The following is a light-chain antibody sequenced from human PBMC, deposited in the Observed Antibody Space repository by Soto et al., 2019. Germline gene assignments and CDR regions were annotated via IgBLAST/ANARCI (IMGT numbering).Light chain of an antibody. CDR1: QSVSSN. CDR3: QQYNNWPYT. Sequence: EVVMTHSPATLSVSPGERATLSCRASQSVSSNLAWYQQKPGQAPRLLIYGASTRATGIPARFSGSGSGTEFTLTISSLQSEDFAVYYCQQYNNWPYTFGQGTELEIK. CDR2: GAS. V-gene: IGKV3-15*01. J-gene: IGKJ2*01.